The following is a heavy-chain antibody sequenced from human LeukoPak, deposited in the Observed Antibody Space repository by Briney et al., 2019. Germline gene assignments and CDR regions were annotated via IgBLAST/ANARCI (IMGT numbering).Heavy chain of an antibody. V-gene: IGHV1-2*06. CDR1: GYTFTGYY. J-gene: IGHJ4*02. Sequence: ASVKVSCKASGYTFTGYYMHWGRQAPGQGLEWKGRINPNSGGTNYAQKFQGKGTMTRDTSISTAYMELSRLRSGATAVYYCARAGYYGEWLVLDYWGQGTLVTVSS. D-gene: IGHD6-19*01. CDR3: ARAGYYGEWLVLDY. CDR2: INPNSGGT.